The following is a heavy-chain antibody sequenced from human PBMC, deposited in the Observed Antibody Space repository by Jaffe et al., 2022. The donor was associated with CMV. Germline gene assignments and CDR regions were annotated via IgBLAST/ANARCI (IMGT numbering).Heavy chain of an antibody. CDR3: ARAGGSMGSRWYDADKYYYYYMDV. CDR2: IKEDGSEK. CDR1: GFSFGNYW. Sequence: EVHLVESGGDLVQPGGSLRLSCAASGFSFGNYWMSWVRQAPGKGLEWVANIKEDGSEKFYLDSVKGRFTISRDNARNSLYLQMNSQRVEDTAIYYCARAGGSMGSRWYDADKYYYYYMDVWGKGTTVTVSS. V-gene: IGHV3-7*03. J-gene: IGHJ6*03. D-gene: IGHD6-13*01.